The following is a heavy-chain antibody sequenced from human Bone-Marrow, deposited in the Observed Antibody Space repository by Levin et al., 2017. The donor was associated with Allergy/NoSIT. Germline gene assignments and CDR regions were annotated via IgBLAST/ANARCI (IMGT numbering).Heavy chain of an antibody. CDR2: ISGSGGST. J-gene: IGHJ4*02. V-gene: IGHV3-23*01. D-gene: IGHD2-2*01. CDR1: GFTFSSYA. CDR3: AKEGQTSWAKYQLPTDY. Sequence: GGSLRLSCAASGFTFSSYAMSWVRQAPGKGLEWVSAISGSGGSTYYADSVKGRFTISRDNSKNTLYLQMNSLRAEDTAVYYCAKEGQTSWAKYQLPTDYWGQGTLVTVSS.